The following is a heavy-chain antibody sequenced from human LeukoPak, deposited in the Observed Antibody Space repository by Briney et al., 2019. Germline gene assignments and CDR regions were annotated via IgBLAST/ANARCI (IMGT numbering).Heavy chain of an antibody. J-gene: IGHJ4*02. CDR2: TYYRSKWYN. Sequence: SQTLSLTCAISGDSVSSNSDAWNWIRQSPSRGLEWLGRTYYRSKWYNDFAVSVKSRITINPDTSKKQFSLQLNSVTPEDTAVYYCARAGGASWYFDYWGQGTLVTVSS. V-gene: IGHV6-1*01. D-gene: IGHD3-10*01. CDR1: GDSVSSNSDA. CDR3: ARAGGASWYFDY.